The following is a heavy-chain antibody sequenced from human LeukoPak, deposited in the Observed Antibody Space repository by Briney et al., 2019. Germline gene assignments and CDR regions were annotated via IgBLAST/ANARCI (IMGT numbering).Heavy chain of an antibody. V-gene: IGHV4-34*01. Sequence: SETLSLTCAVYGGSFSGYYWSWIRQPPGKGLEWIGEINHSGSTNYNPSLKSRVTISVDTSKNQFSLKLSSVTAADTAVYYCARHGLTTVTTLDYYYGMDVWGQGTTVTVSS. CDR1: GGSFSGYY. CDR2: INHSGST. D-gene: IGHD4-4*01. J-gene: IGHJ6*02. CDR3: ARHGLTTVTTLDYYYGMDV.